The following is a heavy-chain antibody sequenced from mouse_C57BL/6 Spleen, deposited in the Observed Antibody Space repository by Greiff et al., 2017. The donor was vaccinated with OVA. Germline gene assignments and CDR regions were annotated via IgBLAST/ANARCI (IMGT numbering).Heavy chain of an antibody. CDR2: LSSGGDYI. J-gene: IGHJ1*03. CDR1: GFTFSSYA. V-gene: IGHV5-9-1*02. CDR3: TSNYYGSSYGWYFDV. D-gene: IGHD1-1*01. Sequence: EVQLVESGEGLVKPGGSLKLSCAASGFTFSSYAMSWVRQTPEKRLEWVAYLSSGGDYIYYADTVKGRFTISRDNARNTLYLQMSSLKSEDTAMYYCTSNYYGSSYGWYFDVWGTGTTVTVSS.